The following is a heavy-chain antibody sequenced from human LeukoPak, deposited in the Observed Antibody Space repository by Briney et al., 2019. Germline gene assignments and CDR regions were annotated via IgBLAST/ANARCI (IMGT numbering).Heavy chain of an antibody. Sequence: PGGSLRLSCAASGFTFSSYSMNWVRQAPGKGLEWVSSISSSNSYIHYADSVKGRFTISRDNAKNSLYLQMNSLRAEDTAVYYCARDSYDFWSGYSKGYNWGNGTTVTVSS. CDR3: ARDSYDFWSGYSKGYN. CDR1: GFTFSSYS. CDR2: ISSSNSYI. D-gene: IGHD3-3*01. J-gene: IGHJ6*04. V-gene: IGHV3-21*01.